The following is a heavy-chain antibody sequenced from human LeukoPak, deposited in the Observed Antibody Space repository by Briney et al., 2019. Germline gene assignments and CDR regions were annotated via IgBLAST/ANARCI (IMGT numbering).Heavy chain of an antibody. CDR3: AREKYFQH. J-gene: IGHJ1*01. V-gene: IGHV3-48*01. CDR1: GFSFSNYW. Sequence: PGGSLRLSCEASGFSFSNYWMSWVRQAPGKGLEWVSYISSSSSTIYYADSVMGRFTISRDNAKNSLYLQMNSLRVEDTAVYYCAREKYFQHWGQGTLVTVSS. CDR2: ISSSSSTI.